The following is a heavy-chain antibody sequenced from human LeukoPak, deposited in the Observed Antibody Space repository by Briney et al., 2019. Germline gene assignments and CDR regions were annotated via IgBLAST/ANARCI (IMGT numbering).Heavy chain of an antibody. J-gene: IGHJ4*02. CDR2: IKKTGSET. D-gene: IGHD3-22*01. CDR3: ARDAGYYYDSSGYFTYYFDY. V-gene: IGHV3-7*01. Sequence: QSGGSLRLSCAASGFTFSHFWMSWVRQAPGKGLEWVAYIKKTGSETYYVDSVKGRFTITRDNTRSSLFLQMYSLRAEDTAVYYCARDAGYYYDSSGYFTYYFDYWGQGTLVTVSS. CDR1: GFTFSHFW.